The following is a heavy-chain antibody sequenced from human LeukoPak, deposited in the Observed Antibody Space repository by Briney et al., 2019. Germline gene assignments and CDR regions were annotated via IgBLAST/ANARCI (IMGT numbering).Heavy chain of an antibody. CDR3: ARLSSGWYSWFDP. J-gene: IGHJ5*02. Sequence: GGSLRLSCAASGFTFSSHAMSWVRQAPGKGLEWVSSISSSSSYIYYADSVKGRFTISRDNAKNSLYLQMNSLRAEDTAVYYCARLSSGWYSWFDPWGQGTLVTVSS. CDR2: ISSSSSYI. V-gene: IGHV3-21*01. CDR1: GFTFSSHA. D-gene: IGHD6-19*01.